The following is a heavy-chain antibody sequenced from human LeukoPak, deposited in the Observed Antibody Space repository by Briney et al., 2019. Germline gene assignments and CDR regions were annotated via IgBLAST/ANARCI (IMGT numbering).Heavy chain of an antibody. CDR1: GFNFRSYG. CDR2: IWYDGSNK. Sequence: GGSLRLSCAASGFNFRSYGMHWVRQAPGKGLEWVAIIWYDGSNKYYADSVKGRFTISRDNSKNTMYLQMNRLRAEDTAVYYCARGEELPHHWRQGTLVRVSS. J-gene: IGHJ1*01. CDR3: ARGEELPHH. V-gene: IGHV3-33*01. D-gene: IGHD1-26*01.